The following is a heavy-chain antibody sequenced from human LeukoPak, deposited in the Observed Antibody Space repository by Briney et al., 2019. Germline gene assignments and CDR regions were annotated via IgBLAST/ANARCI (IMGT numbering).Heavy chain of an antibody. CDR3: VKGTYVSSGYIGGD. CDR2: ISGSGDST. Sequence: PGGSLRLSCGASGFTFRNYAMSWVRQAPGKGLEWVSGISGSGDSTYSADSVKGRLTISRDNSKNTLFLQMNSLRAEDTAVYYCVKGTYVSSGYIGGDWGQGTLVTVPS. CDR1: GFTFRNYA. D-gene: IGHD3-22*01. J-gene: IGHJ4*02. V-gene: IGHV3-23*01.